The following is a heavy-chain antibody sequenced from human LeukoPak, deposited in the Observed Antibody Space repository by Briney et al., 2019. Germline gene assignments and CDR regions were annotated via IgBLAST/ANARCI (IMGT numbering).Heavy chain of an antibody. CDR2: ISSSSSYI. CDR3: ARAAYSYGPRGFDY. J-gene: IGHJ4*02. CDR1: EFTFSSYS. V-gene: IGHV3-21*01. Sequence: PGGSLRLSCTASEFTFSSYSMNWVRQAPGKGLEWVSSISSSSSYIYYADSVKGRLTISRDNAKNSLYLQMNSLRAEDTAVYYCARAAYSYGPRGFDYWGQGTLVTVSS. D-gene: IGHD5-18*01.